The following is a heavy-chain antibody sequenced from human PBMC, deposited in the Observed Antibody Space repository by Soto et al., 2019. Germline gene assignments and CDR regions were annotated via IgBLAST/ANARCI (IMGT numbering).Heavy chain of an antibody. D-gene: IGHD3-3*01. CDR1: GGSISSGDYY. Sequence: SETLSLTCTVSGGSISSGDYYWSWIRQPPGKGLEWIGYIYYSGSTYYNPSLKSRVTISVDTSKNQFSLKLSSVTAADTAVYYCARAANHYDFWSGYYTRWFDPWGQGTLVTV. V-gene: IGHV4-30-4*01. CDR3: ARAANHYDFWSGYYTRWFDP. J-gene: IGHJ5*02. CDR2: IYYSGST.